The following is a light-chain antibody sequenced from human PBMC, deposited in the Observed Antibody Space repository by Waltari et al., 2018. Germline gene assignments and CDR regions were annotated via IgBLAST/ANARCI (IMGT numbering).Light chain of an antibody. CDR3: QQSYGVPIS. CDR2: ASF. V-gene: IGKV1-39*01. J-gene: IGKJ4*01. CDR1: KNIDNF. Sequence: DIQLTQSPSSLSASLGDRVIITCRASKNIDNFLNWYQQKPGGSPVLLIYASFTLQSGVPSRFSGSVSGTDFTLTIRNLQPEDFATYYCQQSYGVPISFGGGTKVEI.